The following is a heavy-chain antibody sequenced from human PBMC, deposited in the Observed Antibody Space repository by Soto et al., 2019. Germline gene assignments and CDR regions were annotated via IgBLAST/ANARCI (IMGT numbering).Heavy chain of an antibody. D-gene: IGHD5-18*01. Sequence: PSETLSLTCTVSGGSISSSSYYWGWIRQPPGKGLEWIGSIYYSGSTYYNPSLKSRVTISVDTSKNQFPLKLSSVTAADTAVYYCARHDVDTAMVFDYWGQGTQVTVSS. J-gene: IGHJ4*02. CDR1: GGSISSSSYY. V-gene: IGHV4-39*01. CDR2: IYYSGST. CDR3: ARHDVDTAMVFDY.